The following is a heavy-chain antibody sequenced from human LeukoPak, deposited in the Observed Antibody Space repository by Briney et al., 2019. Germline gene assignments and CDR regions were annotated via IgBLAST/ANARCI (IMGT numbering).Heavy chain of an antibody. CDR1: GFTFSSYG. Sequence: PGGSLRLSCAASGFTFSSYGMHWVRQAPGKGLEWVAVIWYDGSNKYYADSVKGRFTISRDNSKNTLYLQMNSLRAEDTAVYYCAREYCSGGSCYWFDPWGQGTLSPSPQ. CDR3: AREYCSGGSCYWFDP. D-gene: IGHD2-15*01. V-gene: IGHV3-33*01. J-gene: IGHJ5*02. CDR2: IWYDGSNK.